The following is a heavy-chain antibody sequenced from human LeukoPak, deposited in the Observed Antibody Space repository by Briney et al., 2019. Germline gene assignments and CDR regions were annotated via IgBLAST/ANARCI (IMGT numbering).Heavy chain of an antibody. CDR2: ISSSGVYI. D-gene: IGHD5-18*01. Sequence: GGSLRLSCAASGFTLSNYAMTWVRQAPGKGLEWVSSISSSGVYIYYADSLKGRFTISRDNAKNSLYLQMNSLRADDTAVYYCARDRRLQLWSPAGFDYWGQGTLVTASS. CDR3: ARDRRLQLWSPAGFDY. CDR1: GFTLSNYA. V-gene: IGHV3-21*01. J-gene: IGHJ4*02.